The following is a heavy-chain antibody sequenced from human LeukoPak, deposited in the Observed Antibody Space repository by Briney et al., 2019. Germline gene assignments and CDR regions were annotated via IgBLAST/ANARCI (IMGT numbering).Heavy chain of an antibody. D-gene: IGHD4-23*01. CDR3: ARVGYGGYLVDY. Sequence: GGSLRLSCGASGFTFSSYGMHWVRQAPGKGLEWVAFIRYDGSNKYYADSVKGRFTISRDNAKNTLYLQMNSLRAEDTAVYYCARVGYGGYLVDYWGQGTLVTVSS. V-gene: IGHV3-30*02. J-gene: IGHJ4*02. CDR1: GFTFSSYG. CDR2: IRYDGSNK.